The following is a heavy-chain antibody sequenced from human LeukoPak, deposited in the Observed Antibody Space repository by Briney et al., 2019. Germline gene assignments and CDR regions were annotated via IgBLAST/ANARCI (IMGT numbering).Heavy chain of an antibody. Sequence: GGSLRLSCAASGLTFSSYWMSWVRQAPGKGLEWVANIKQDGSEKYYVDSVKGRFTISRDNAKNSLYLQMNSLRAEDTAVYYCARSRLRLDYWGQGTLVTVSS. CDR2: IKQDGSEK. D-gene: IGHD3-16*01. CDR1: GLTFSSYW. CDR3: ARSRLRLDY. V-gene: IGHV3-7*01. J-gene: IGHJ4*02.